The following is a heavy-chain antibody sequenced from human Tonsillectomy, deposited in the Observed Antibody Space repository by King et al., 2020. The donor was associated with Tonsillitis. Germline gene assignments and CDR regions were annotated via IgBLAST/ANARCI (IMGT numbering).Heavy chain of an antibody. J-gene: IGHJ4*02. CDR1: GFTFSTYV. CDR2: ISYDGSNK. V-gene: IGHV3-30-3*01. CDR3: AREKGGYYFDY. D-gene: IGHD3-16*01. Sequence: VQLVESGGGVVQSGRSLRLSCAASGFTFSTYVMHWVRQAPGKGLEWVALISYDGSNKHYADSVKGRFNISRENSKNTLYLQMNSLRPEDTAVYCCAREKGGYYFDYWGQGTLVTVSS.